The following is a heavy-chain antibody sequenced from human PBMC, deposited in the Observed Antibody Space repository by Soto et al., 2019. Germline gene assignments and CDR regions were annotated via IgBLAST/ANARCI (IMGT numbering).Heavy chain of an antibody. D-gene: IGHD6-13*01. Sequence: LSLTCGVDSGSFSGYYWNWVRQPPGKGLEWIGDITDSGSINYNPSLKSRVTISVDTSKNQFFLKMSSVTAADTAVYYCARGRGIALWGQGTRVTVSS. CDR1: SGSFSGYY. CDR2: ITDSGSI. J-gene: IGHJ4*02. CDR3: ARGRGIAL. V-gene: IGHV4-34*01.